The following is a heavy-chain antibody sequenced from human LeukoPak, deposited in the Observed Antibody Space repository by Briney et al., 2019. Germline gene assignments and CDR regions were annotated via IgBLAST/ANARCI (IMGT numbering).Heavy chain of an antibody. CDR3: TRDHDMGAFDI. D-gene: IGHD3-9*01. J-gene: IGHJ3*02. CDR1: GYTFTGYY. Sequence: ASVKVSCKASGYTFTGYYMHWVRQAPGQGLEWMGCLNPNTGGTNYAQRFQGRVTMTRDTSISTAYMELSRLKSDDTAVYYCTRDHDMGAFDIWGQGTKVIVSS. V-gene: IGHV1-2*02. CDR2: LNPNTGGT.